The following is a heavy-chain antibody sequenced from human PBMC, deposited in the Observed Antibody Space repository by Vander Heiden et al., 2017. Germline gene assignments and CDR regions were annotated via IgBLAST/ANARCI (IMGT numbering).Heavy chain of an antibody. D-gene: IGHD3-16*01. CDR1: GFTFPDPW. CDR2: MNSDGGST. V-gene: IGHV3-74*01. Sequence: EVQLVESGGGLVQPGGSLTLSCAVSGFTFPDPWLHWLRQAPGKGLVWVSRMNSDGGSTNADFVKGRFTISRDNAKNTLFLQMNSLRAEDTAVYYCARDAQLWRLDYWGQGTLVIGSS. J-gene: IGHJ4*02. CDR3: ARDAQLWRLDY.